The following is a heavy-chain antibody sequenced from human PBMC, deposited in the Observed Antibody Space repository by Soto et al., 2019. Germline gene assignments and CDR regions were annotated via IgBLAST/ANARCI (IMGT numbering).Heavy chain of an antibody. CDR2: ISSSSSTI. J-gene: IGHJ4*02. Sequence: EVQLVESGGGLVQPGGSLRLSCAASGFTFSSYNMNWVRQAPGKGLEWVSYISSSSSTIYYADSVKGRFTISRDNAKNSLYLQMNSLRDEDTAVYYCARDLGYGDPTWPYFDYWGQGILVTVSS. CDR1: GFTFSSYN. V-gene: IGHV3-48*02. CDR3: ARDLGYGDPTWPYFDY. D-gene: IGHD4-17*01.